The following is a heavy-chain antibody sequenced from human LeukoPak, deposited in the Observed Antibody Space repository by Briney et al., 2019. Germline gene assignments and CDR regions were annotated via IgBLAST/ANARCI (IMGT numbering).Heavy chain of an antibody. D-gene: IGHD1-7*01. CDR3: ARAHNWKYGSFNF. Sequence: GGSLRLSCAASGFTFSSYEMNWVRQAPGKGLEWVSYISSSGSTIYYADSVKGRFTISRDNAKNSLYLQMNSLRAEDTAVYYCARAHNWKYGSFNFWGQGTLVTVSS. CDR2: ISSSGSTI. CDR1: GFTFSSYE. V-gene: IGHV3-48*03. J-gene: IGHJ4*02.